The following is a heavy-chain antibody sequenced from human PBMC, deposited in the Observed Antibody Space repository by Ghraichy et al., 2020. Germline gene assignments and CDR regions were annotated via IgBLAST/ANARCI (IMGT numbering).Heavy chain of an antibody. D-gene: IGHD4-17*01. Sequence: SETLSLTCTVSGGSVSSGSYYWSWIRQPPGKGLEWFGYIYYRGNTNYNLTLQSPVTISASTSKNQFSLKLSSVTAAATSVYYCARESFRYGDYNWFVAWGHGTLGTVSS. CDR1: GGSVSSGSYY. J-gene: IGHJ5*01. CDR2: IYYRGNT. V-gene: IGHV4-61*01. CDR3: ARESFRYGDYNWFVA.